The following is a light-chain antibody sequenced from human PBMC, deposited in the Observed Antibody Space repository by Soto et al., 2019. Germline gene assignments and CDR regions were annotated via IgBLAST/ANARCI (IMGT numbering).Light chain of an antibody. V-gene: IGKV3-11*01. CDR3: QERSNWSPEFT. CDR1: QSVSSS. Sequence: EIVLTQSPDTLSLSPGERATLSCRASQSVSSSLAWYQQKPGQAPRLLIYDAPNRATGIPARFSGSGSGTAFTLTVSSLEPADIEVYYCQERSNWSPEFTFGPGPKVDIK. J-gene: IGKJ3*01. CDR2: DAP.